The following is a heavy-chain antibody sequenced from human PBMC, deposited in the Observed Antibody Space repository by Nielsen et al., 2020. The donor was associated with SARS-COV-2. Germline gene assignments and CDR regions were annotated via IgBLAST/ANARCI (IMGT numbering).Heavy chain of an antibody. CDR3: ARDLGIYYYDSSGYPPGGVDY. V-gene: IGHV1-46*01. CDR1: GYTFTSYY. Sequence: VKVSCKASGYTFTSYYMHWVRQAPGQGLEWMGIINPSGGSTSYAQKFQGRVTMTRDTSTSTVYMELSSLRSEDTAVYYCARDLGIYYYDSSGYPPGGVDYWGQGTLDTVSS. CDR2: INPSGGST. J-gene: IGHJ4*02. D-gene: IGHD3-22*01.